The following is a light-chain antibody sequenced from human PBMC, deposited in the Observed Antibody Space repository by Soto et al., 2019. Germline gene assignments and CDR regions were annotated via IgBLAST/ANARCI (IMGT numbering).Light chain of an antibody. V-gene: IGKV3-11*01. CDR1: QSVSSY. CDR3: QQRSSWPYT. CDR2: DAS. Sequence: EIVLTQSPATLSLSPGERATLSCRASQSVSSYLAWYQQKPGQAPRLLIYDASNRATGIPVRFSGSGSVTDFTLTISSAEAEDFAVYYSQQRSSWPYTFGQATEIEFK. J-gene: IGKJ2*01.